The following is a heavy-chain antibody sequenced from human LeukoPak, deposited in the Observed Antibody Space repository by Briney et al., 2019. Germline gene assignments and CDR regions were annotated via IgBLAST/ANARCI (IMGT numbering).Heavy chain of an antibody. CDR2: ISGGST. Sequence: PGGSLRLSCAASGFTFSSSAMSWVRQAPGKGLEWVSAISGGSTYYADSVKGRFTISRDNSKNTLYLQMNSLGAEDTALYYCAKDGGIAARLTDYWGQGTLVTVSS. CDR3: AKDGGIAARLTDY. J-gene: IGHJ4*02. D-gene: IGHD6-6*01. CDR1: GFTFSSSA. V-gene: IGHV3-23*01.